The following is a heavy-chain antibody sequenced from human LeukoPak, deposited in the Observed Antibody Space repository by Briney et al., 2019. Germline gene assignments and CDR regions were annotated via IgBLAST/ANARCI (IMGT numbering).Heavy chain of an antibody. V-gene: IGHV3-64*01. CDR3: ASGWPCSSGPCYHFDF. D-gene: IGHD3-22*01. Sequence: GGSLRLSSAPPRFTFRDYPMHWGCQAPGKGLEYVSGINGDGDSTNYANSVKGRFTISRDNYKNSLYLQMGSLRVEDMAAYCCASGWPCSSGPCYHFDFWGQGTLVTVSS. CDR2: INGDGDST. J-gene: IGHJ4*02. CDR1: RFTFRDYP.